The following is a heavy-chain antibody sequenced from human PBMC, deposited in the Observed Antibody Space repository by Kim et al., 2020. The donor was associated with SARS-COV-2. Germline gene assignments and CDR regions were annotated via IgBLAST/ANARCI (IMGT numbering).Heavy chain of an antibody. D-gene: IGHD1-26*01. CDR3: ARLGGSYGGWFDP. Sequence: YSPSFQGQVTISADKSISTAYLQWSSLKASDTAMYYCARLGGSYGGWFDPWGQGTLVTVSS. J-gene: IGHJ5*02. V-gene: IGHV5-51*01.